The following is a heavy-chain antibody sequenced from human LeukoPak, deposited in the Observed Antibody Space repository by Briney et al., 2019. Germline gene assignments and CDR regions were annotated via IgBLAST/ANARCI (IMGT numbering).Heavy chain of an antibody. CDR2: IKQDGSEK. D-gene: IGHD1/OR15-1a*01. Sequence: GGSLRLSCTASGFTFSSYWMNWVRQAPGKGLEWVANIKQDGSEKYYVDSVKGRFTISRDSSKSTLYLQMNSLRADDTAVYYCAKVYWNNYYYDYWGQGTLVTVSS. J-gene: IGHJ4*02. CDR1: GFTFSSYW. CDR3: AKVYWNNYYYDY. V-gene: IGHV3-7*05.